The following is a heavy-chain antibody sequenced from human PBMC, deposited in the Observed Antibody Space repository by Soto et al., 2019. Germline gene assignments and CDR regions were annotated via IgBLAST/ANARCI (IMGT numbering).Heavy chain of an antibody. CDR1: GYRFTTFD. CDR2: MNPNSGNA. D-gene: IGHD3-16*01. J-gene: IGHJ4*02. CDR3: ARGWGRWPHEKPGDY. V-gene: IGHV1-8*01. Sequence: QVQLEQSGAEVKKPGAAVMVSCKASGYRFTTFDINWVRQTTGQGLEWMGWMNPNSGNAGYAQKFQGRVEVTGDTCTSTGYMELSSLTSEDTAVYYCARGWGRWPHEKPGDYWGQGTLVTVSS.